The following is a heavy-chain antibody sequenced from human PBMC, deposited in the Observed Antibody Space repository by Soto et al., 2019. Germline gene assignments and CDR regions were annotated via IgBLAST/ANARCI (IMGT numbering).Heavy chain of an antibody. J-gene: IGHJ4*02. CDR1: GYDFTNYG. Sequence: QVRLVQSGAEVKKPGASVKVSCKTYGYDFTNYGINWVRQAPGQGLEWMGWISAYNGNIVYAQNFRGRATLTTDTCTGSAYMELRSLRSDGTAVYYCARGHDMLTGWKFTFWGPGPLVTVSS. D-gene: IGHD3-9*01. V-gene: IGHV1-18*01. CDR3: ARGHDMLTGWKFTF. CDR2: ISAYNGNI.